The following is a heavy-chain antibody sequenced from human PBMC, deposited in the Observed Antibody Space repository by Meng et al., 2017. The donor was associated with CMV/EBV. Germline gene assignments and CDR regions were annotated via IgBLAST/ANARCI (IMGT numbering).Heavy chain of an antibody. CDR3: ARETGRSYYYGMDV. CDR2: INPNSGGT. J-gene: IGHJ6*02. D-gene: IGHD2-15*01. Sequence: ASVKVSCKASGYTFTGYYMHWVRQAPGQGLEWMGWINPNSGGTNYAQKFQGRGTMTRDTSISTAYMELSRLRSDDTAVYYCARETGRSYYYGMDVWGQGTTVTVSS. CDR1: GYTFTGYY. V-gene: IGHV1-2*02.